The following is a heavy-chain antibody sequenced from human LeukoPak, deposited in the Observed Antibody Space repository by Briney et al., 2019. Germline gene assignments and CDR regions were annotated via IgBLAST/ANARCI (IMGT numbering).Heavy chain of an antibody. D-gene: IGHD3-16*01. CDR1: GVTFSSYA. CDR2: LSGGGEYT. J-gene: IGHJ4*02. V-gene: IGHV3-23*01. Sequence: PGGSLRLSCAASGVTFSSYAVSWVRQAPGKGLEWVSALSGGGEYTYSADSVKGRFTISRDNSKNMLYLQMNSLRVEDTAVYYCATITYFDYIWGRFVSWGQGTLVTVSS. CDR3: ATITYFDYIWGRFVS.